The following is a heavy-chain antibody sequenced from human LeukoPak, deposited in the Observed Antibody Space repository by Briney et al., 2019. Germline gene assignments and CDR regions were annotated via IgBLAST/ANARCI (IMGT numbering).Heavy chain of an antibody. J-gene: IGHJ4*02. CDR1: GGSISSYY. D-gene: IGHD6-19*01. V-gene: IGHV4-4*07. CDR2: IYTSGST. CDR3: ARVQYSSGRALMYYFDF. Sequence: SETLSLTCTVSGGSISSYYWSWIRQPAGKGLEWIGRIYTSGSTNYNTSLKSRVTMSVDTSKNQFSLKLSSVTAADTAVYYCARVQYSSGRALMYYFDFWGQGTLVTVSS.